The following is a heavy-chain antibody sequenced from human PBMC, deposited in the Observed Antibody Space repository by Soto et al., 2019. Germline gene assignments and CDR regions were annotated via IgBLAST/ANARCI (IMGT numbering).Heavy chain of an antibody. CDR2: IYSGGST. V-gene: IGHV3-53*01. Sequence: GGSLRLSCAASGFTVSSNYMSWVRQAPGKGLEWVSVIYSGGSTYYADSVKGRFTISRDNSKNTLYLQMNSLRAEDTAVYYCARDLSRPPNRYSYGRGYYFDYWGQGTLVTVSS. J-gene: IGHJ4*02. D-gene: IGHD5-18*01. CDR1: GFTVSSNY. CDR3: ARDLSRPPNRYSYGRGYYFDY.